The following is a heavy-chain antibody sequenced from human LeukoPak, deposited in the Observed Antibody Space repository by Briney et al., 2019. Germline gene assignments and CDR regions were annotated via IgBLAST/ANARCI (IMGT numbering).Heavy chain of an antibody. D-gene: IGHD2-2*01. CDR2: ISYDGSNK. V-gene: IGHV3-30-3*01. CDR3: AREGSKGVSVADPD. Sequence: PGGSLRLSCAASGFTFSSYAMHWVRQAPGKGLEWVAVISYDGSNKYYADSVKGRFTMSRDNSKNTLSVQMNSLRAEDTVVYYCAREGSKGVSVADPDWGQGTLVTVS. CDR1: GFTFSSYA. J-gene: IGHJ4*02.